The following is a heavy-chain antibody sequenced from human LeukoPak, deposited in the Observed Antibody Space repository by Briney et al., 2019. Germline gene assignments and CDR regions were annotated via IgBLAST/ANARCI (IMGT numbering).Heavy chain of an antibody. CDR3: ARALRFFRYYYMDV. J-gene: IGHJ6*03. CDR2: VYYSGST. Sequence: PSETLSLTCTVSGGSIVTTNNFWGWIRQSPGKGLEWIVSVYYSGSTYYNPSLQSRVTISVDTSKNQFSLKLSSVTAADTAVYYCARALRFFRYYYMDVWGKGTTVTVSS. D-gene: IGHD2-15*01. V-gene: IGHV4-39*01. CDR1: GGSIVTTNNF.